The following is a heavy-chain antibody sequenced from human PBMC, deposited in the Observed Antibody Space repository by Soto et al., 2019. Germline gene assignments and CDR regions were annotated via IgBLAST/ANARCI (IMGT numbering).Heavy chain of an antibody. Sequence: PSETLSLTCTVSGGSISSTDHFWGWIRQPPGKGLEWIGSINYTGTTYYNTSLRGRVTMSVDTSKNHFSLKLSSVTAADTAVYYCAREVAAAGDNWFDPWGQGTLVTVSS. V-gene: IGHV4-39*02. CDR3: AREVAAAGDNWFDP. CDR2: INYTGTT. D-gene: IGHD6-13*01. CDR1: GGSISSTDHF. J-gene: IGHJ5*02.